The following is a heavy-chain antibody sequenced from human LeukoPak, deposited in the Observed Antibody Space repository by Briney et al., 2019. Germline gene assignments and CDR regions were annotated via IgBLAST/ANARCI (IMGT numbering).Heavy chain of an antibody. CDR3: ASPRELLHAFDI. CDR2: ISSSSSYI. D-gene: IGHD2-15*01. CDR1: GFTFSSYS. J-gene: IGHJ3*02. V-gene: IGHV3-21*01. Sequence: PGGSLRLSCAASGFTFSSYSMNWVRQGPGKGLEWVSSISSSSSYIYYADSVKGRFTISRDNAKNSLYLQMNSLRAEDTAVYYCASPRELLHAFDIWGQGTVVTVSS.